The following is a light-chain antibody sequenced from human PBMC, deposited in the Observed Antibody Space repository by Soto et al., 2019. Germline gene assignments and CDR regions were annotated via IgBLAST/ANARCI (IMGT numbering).Light chain of an antibody. CDR2: DAS. CDR3: QQRSNWPPVIT. CDR1: QSFSSY. J-gene: IGKJ5*01. V-gene: IGKV3-11*01. Sequence: EIVLTQSPATLSLSPGERATLSCRASQSFSSYLAWYQQKPGQAPRLLIYDASKRATGIPARFSGRGSGTDFTLTISSLEHEDFAVYYCQQRSNWPPVITFGQGKRLEIK.